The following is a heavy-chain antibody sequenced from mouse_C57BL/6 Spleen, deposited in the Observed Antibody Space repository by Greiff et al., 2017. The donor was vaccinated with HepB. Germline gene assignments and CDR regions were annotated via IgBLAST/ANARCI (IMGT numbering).Heavy chain of an antibody. CDR1: GYSFTGYY. V-gene: IGHV1-42*01. J-gene: IGHJ2*01. Sequence: VQLKQSGPELVKPGASVKISCKASGYSFTGYYMNWVKQSPEKSLEWIGEINPSTGGTTYNQKFKAKATLTVDKSSSTAYMQLKSLTSEDSAVYYCARELRFDYWGQGTTLTVSS. CDR2: INPSTGGT. CDR3: ARELRFDY. D-gene: IGHD1-1*01.